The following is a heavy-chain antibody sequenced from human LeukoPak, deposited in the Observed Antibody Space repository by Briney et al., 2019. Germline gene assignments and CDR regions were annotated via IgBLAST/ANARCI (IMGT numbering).Heavy chain of an antibody. V-gene: IGHV4-39*01. CDR3: ARQFGSFIPYGGNPDRLGY. CDR1: GVSISSRSYY. CDR2: IYYSGST. Sequence: ASETLSLTCTVSGVSISSRSYYWGWIRQPPGKGLEWIGSIYYSGSTSYNPSLKSRVTISVDTSKNQFSLKLSSVTAADTAVYYCARQFGSFIPYGGNPDRLGYWGQGTLVTVSS. D-gene: IGHD4-23*01. J-gene: IGHJ4*02.